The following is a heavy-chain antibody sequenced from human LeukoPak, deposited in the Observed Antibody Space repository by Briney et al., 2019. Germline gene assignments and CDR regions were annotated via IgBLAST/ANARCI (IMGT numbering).Heavy chain of an antibody. CDR2: IYPGASDT. J-gene: IGHJ4*02. CDR3: TRLEHDSGGYYYSHY. D-gene: IGHD3-22*01. CDR1: GYSFTSYW. V-gene: IGHV5-51*01. Sequence: GESLKISWKGSGYSFTSYWIGWVRQMPGEGLEWMGIIYPGASDTRYSPSFQGQVTMSADKSISTAYPQWNSLKASDTPMYYRTRLEHDSGGYYYSHYWGQGTLVTVSS.